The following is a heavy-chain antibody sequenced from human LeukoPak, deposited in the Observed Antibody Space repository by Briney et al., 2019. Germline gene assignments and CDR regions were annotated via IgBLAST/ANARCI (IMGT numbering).Heavy chain of an antibody. J-gene: IGHJ3*01. V-gene: IGHV3-30*04. CDR1: GFTFSSYA. Sequence: GRSLRLSCAASGFTFSSYAMHWVRQAPGKGLEWVAVISKDGYEKHYTDSVKGRFTISRDNSMSILYLQMNTLRGEDTAIYYCARERCVVGACGAFDVWGQGTLATVSS. CDR3: ARERCVVGACGAFDV. CDR2: ISKDGYEK. D-gene: IGHD1-26*01.